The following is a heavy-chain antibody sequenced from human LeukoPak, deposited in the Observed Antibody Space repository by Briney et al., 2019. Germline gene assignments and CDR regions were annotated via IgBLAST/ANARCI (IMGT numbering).Heavy chain of an antibody. D-gene: IGHD1-1*01. V-gene: IGHV3-64D*06. Sequence: PGGSLRLSCSASGFTYSSYAMHWVRQAPGKGPEYVSAISSNGGSTYYADSVKGRFTISRDNSKNTLYLQMSSLRAEDTAVYYCVKDGRRTTTNWFDPWGQGTLVTVSS. CDR3: VKDGRRTTTNWFDP. CDR2: ISSNGGST. CDR1: GFTYSSYA. J-gene: IGHJ5*02.